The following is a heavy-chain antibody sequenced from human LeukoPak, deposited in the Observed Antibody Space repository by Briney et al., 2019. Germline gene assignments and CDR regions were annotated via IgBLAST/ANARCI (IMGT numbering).Heavy chain of an antibody. CDR1: GASLSSLY. J-gene: IGHJ4*02. CDR3: ASESRQLGN. CDR2: ISNSGSP. Sequence: PSETLSLTCTVSGASLSSLYWSWIRQPPGRGLEWIGFISNSGSPTYNPSLNSRVTISLDTSKNQFSLKVIYVTAADTAVYYCASESRQLGNWGQGTLVTVSS. V-gene: IGHV4-59*01. D-gene: IGHD1-1*01.